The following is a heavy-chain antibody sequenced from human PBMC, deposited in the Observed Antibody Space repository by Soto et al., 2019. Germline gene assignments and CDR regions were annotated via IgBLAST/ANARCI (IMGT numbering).Heavy chain of an antibody. J-gene: IGHJ4*02. CDR2: IYYSGST. Sequence: SETLSLTCTVSSGSIISGDYYWILIRQPPGKGLEWIGYIYYSGSTYYNPSLKSRVTISVDTSKNHFSLKLSSVTAADTAVYYCFRAGIGYRYGFYCCGQGTLVTVSS. D-gene: IGHD5-18*01. CDR1: SGSIISGDYY. CDR3: FRAGIGYRYGFYC. V-gene: IGHV4-30-4*01.